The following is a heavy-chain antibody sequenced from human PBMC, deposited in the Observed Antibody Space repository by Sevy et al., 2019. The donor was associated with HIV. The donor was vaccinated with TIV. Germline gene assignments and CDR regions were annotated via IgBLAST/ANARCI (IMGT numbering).Heavy chain of an antibody. Sequence: ASVKVSCKASGGTFSSYAISWVRQAPGQGLEWMGGIIPIFGTANYAQKFQGRVTITADKSTSTAYVELSSLRSEDTAVYYCARAIPGYYYGSGSYYNLDYWGQGTLVTVSS. CDR2: IIPIFGTA. CDR3: ARAIPGYYYGSGSYYNLDY. J-gene: IGHJ4*02. D-gene: IGHD3-10*01. V-gene: IGHV1-69*06. CDR1: GGTFSSYA.